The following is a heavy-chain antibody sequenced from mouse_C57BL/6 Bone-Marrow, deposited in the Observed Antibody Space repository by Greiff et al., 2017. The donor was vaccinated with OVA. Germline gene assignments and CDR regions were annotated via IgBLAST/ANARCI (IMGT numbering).Heavy chain of an antibody. CDR1: GFTFSDYY. Sequence: EVQGVESGGGLVQPGGSLKLSCAASGFTFSDYYMYWVRQTPEKRLEWVAYISNGGGSTYYPDTVKGRFTISRDNAKNTLYLQMSRLKSEDTAMYYCARHRGYGDAMDYWGQGTSVTVSS. V-gene: IGHV5-12*01. CDR2: ISNGGGST. J-gene: IGHJ4*01. CDR3: ARHRGYGDAMDY. D-gene: IGHD3-1*01.